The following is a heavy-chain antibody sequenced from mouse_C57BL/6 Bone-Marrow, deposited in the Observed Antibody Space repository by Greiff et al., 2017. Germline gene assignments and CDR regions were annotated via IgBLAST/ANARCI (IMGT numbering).Heavy chain of an antibody. V-gene: IGHV1-85*01. Sequence: VQLKQSGPELVKPGASVKLSCKASGYTFTSYDINWVKQRPGQGLEWIGWIYPRDGSTKYNEKFTGKATLTADKSSSTAYMELRSLTSEDSAVYFCAREDYGNYSYYFDYWGQGTTLTVSS. J-gene: IGHJ2*01. D-gene: IGHD2-1*01. CDR3: AREDYGNYSYYFDY. CDR1: GYTFTSYD. CDR2: IYPRDGST.